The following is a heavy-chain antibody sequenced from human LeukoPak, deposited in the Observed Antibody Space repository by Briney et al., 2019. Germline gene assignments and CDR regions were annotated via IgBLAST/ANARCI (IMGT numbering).Heavy chain of an antibody. V-gene: IGHV3-9*01. CDR1: GFTFDDYA. J-gene: IGHJ6*02. D-gene: IGHD1-26*01. Sequence: GRSLRLSCAASGFTFDDYAMHWVRQAPGKGLEWVSGISWNSGSIGYADSVKGRFTISRDNAKNSLYLQMNSLRAEDTALYYCTKALSGNYPYFYYVMDVWGQGTTVTVSS. CDR2: ISWNSGSI. CDR3: TKALSGNYPYFYYVMDV.